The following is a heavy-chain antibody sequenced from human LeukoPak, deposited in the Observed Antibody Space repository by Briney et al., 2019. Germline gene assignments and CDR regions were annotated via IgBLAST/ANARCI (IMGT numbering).Heavy chain of an antibody. D-gene: IGHD6-13*01. Sequence: GGSLRLSCEVSGFTFSSYWMNWVRQAPGKGLEWVANIKQDGSDKYYVDSVKGRLTISRDNAKNSLYLQMNSLRAGDTAVYYCAIIPRAAAGPSARSPFHYWGQGTLVTVSS. CDR1: GFTFSSYW. CDR3: AIIPRAAAGPSARSPFHY. J-gene: IGHJ4*02. V-gene: IGHV3-7*01. CDR2: IKQDGSDK.